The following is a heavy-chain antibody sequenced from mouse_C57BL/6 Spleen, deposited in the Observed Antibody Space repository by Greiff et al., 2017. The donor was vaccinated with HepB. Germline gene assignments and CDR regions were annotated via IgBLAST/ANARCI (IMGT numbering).Heavy chain of an antibody. D-gene: IGHD1-1*01. CDR3: ARSRYYYGSKAWFAY. CDR2: INPNNGGT. Sequence: EVQLQQSGPELVKPGASVKIPCKASGYTFTDYNMDWVKQSHGKSLEWIGDINPNNGGTIYNQKFKGKATLTVDKSSSTAYMELRSLTSEDTAVYYCARSRYYYGSKAWFAYWGQGTLVTVSA. V-gene: IGHV1-18*01. J-gene: IGHJ3*01. CDR1: GYTFTDYN.